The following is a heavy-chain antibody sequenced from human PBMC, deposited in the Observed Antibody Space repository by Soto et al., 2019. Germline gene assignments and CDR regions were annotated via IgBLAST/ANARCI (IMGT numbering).Heavy chain of an antibody. CDR1: GFTFSSYG. D-gene: IGHD6-6*01. V-gene: IGHV3-30*18. CDR3: AKVDSSSSYPSH. CDR2: ISYDGSNK. Sequence: LRLSCAASGFTFSSYGMHWVRQAPGKGLEWVAVISYDGSNKYYADSVKGRFTISRDNSKNTLYLQMNSLRAEDTAVYYCAKVDSSSSYPSHWGQGTLVTVSS. J-gene: IGHJ4*02.